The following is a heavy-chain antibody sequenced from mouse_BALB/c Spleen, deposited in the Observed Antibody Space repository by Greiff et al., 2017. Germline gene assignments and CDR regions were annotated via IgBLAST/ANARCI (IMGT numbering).Heavy chain of an antibody. V-gene: IGHV5-4*02. J-gene: IGHJ4*01. D-gene: IGHD1-1*01. CDR2: ISDGGSYT. CDR1: GFTFSDYY. CDR3: ARDYYGSSHGAMDY. Sequence: EVMLVESGGGLVKPGGSLKLSCAASGFTFSDYYMYWVRQTPEKRLEWVATISDGGSYTYYPDSVKGRFTISRDNAKNNLYLQMSSLKSEDTAMYYCARDYYGSSHGAMDYWGQGTSVTVSS.